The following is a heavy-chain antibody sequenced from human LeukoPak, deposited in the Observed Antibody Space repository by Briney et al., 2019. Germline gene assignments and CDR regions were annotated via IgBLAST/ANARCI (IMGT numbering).Heavy chain of an antibody. J-gene: IGHJ4*02. D-gene: IGHD4-17*01. V-gene: IGHV3-74*01. CDR1: GFTVSSNY. CDR3: AGEGYGDYEGDY. Sequence: PGGSLRLSCAASGFTVSSNYMSWVRQAPGKGLVWVSRINSDGSSTSYADSVKGRFTISRDNAKNSLYLQMNSLRAEDTAVYYCAGEGYGDYEGDYWGQGTLVTVSS. CDR2: INSDGSST.